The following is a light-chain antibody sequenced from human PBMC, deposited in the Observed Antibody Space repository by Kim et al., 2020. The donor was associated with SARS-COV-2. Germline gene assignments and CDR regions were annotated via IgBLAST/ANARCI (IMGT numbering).Light chain of an antibody. V-gene: IGLV4-69*01. CDR2: LYSDGRH. Sequence: SVKLTCFLSTEQSSDAIAWLRQQPGKGPRYLMRLYSDGRHTKGDGIPDRFSGSTSGSAYSLTISSLQSEDEADYYCQTWGSGIGVFGGGTQLTVL. CDR1: TEQSSDA. J-gene: IGLJ2*01. CDR3: QTWGSGIGV.